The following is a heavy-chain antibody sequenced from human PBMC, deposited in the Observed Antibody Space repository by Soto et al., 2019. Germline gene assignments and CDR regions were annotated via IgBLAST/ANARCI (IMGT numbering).Heavy chain of an antibody. V-gene: IGHV6-1*01. Sequence: KQSQTLSLTCAISGDSVSSNSAAWNWIRQSPSRGLEWLGRTYYRSKWYNDYAVSVKSRITINPDTSKNQFSLQLNSVTPEDTAVYYCARDVRTPHGGLTGDFQHWGQGTLVTVSS. CDR3: ARDVRTPHGGLTGDFQH. J-gene: IGHJ1*01. CDR2: TYYRSKWYN. D-gene: IGHD3-10*02. CDR1: GDSVSSNSAA.